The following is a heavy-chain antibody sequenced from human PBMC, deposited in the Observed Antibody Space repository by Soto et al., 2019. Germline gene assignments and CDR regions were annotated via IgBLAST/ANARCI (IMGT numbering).Heavy chain of an antibody. CDR3: GKILVGATGHTDADS. V-gene: IGHV4-39*01. D-gene: IGHD2-15*01. J-gene: IGHJ4*02. CDR1: GGSVYSNGHY. Sequence: SETLSLTCIVSGGSVYSNGHYWGWSRQPPGKGLEWIGSMDNNGLTNYNSSLKSRDTISRDTAKNQFSLRLPSVPAAHTSGYYCGKILVGATGHTDADSWGPGTLVTVSS. CDR2: MDNNGLT.